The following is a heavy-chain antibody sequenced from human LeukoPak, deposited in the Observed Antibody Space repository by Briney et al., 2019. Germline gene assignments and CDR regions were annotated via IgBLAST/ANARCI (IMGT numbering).Heavy chain of an antibody. CDR2: IDRSGNT. J-gene: IGHJ6*03. Sequence: PSETLSLTCAASGYSISSGYYWGWIRQSPGKGLEWIGRIDRSGNTYYNPPLKSRVAISVDTSSNQFSLRLTSVTAADTAVYYCARMDDYFGSGNYYNVINYYYMDVWGKGTTVTVS. V-gene: IGHV4-38-2*01. CDR1: GYSISSGYY. CDR3: ARMDDYFGSGNYYNVINYYYMDV. D-gene: IGHD3-10*01.